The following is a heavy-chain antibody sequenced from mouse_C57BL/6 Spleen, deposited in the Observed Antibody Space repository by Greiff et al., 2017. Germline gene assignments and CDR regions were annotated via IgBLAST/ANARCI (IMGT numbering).Heavy chain of an antibody. D-gene: IGHD1-1*01. CDR3: ARDALLRYGAMDY. V-gene: IGHV7-1*01. Sequence: EVMLVESGGGLVQSGRSLRLSCATSGFTFSDFYMEWVRQAPGKGLEWIAARRNKANDYTTEYSASVKGRFIVSRDTSQSILYLQMNALRAEDTAMDYCARDALLRYGAMDYGGQGTSVTVSS. J-gene: IGHJ4*01. CDR2: RRNKANDYTT. CDR1: GFTFSDFY.